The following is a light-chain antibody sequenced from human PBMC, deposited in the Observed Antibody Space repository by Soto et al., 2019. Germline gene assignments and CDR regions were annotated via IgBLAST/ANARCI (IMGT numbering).Light chain of an antibody. CDR2: GAS. Sequence: EIVKTPSSAPLSVAPGERATLSCRASQSVSSNLAWYQQKPGQAPRLLIYGASSRATGIPDRFSGSGSGTDFTLTMSRLEPGEWAVYYCQQYGSSPTFGQGTKVDIK. J-gene: IGKJ1*01. V-gene: IGKV3-20*01. CDR1: QSVSSN. CDR3: QQYGSSPT.